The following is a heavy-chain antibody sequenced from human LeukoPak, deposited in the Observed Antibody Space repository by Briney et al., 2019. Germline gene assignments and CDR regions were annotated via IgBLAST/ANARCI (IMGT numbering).Heavy chain of an antibody. CDR2: IRSSSSTI. V-gene: IGHV3-48*01. Sequence: PGGSLRLSCEASGFTFSNYSMNWVRQAPGKGLEWVSYIRSSSSTIYYADSVKGRFTISRDNAKNSLYLQMNSLRAEDTALYYCARDSAYCSGGSCYSGFSYDPWGQGTLVTVSS. J-gene: IGHJ5*02. CDR3: ARDSAYCSGGSCYSGFSYDP. D-gene: IGHD2-15*01. CDR1: GFTFSNYS.